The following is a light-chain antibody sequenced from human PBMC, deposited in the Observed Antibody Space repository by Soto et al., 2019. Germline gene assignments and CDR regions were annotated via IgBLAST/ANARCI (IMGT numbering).Light chain of an antibody. Sequence: EIVLTQSPGTLSLSPGERATLSCMASQSVSSNLAWYQQKPGQAPRLLIYDASSRATGIPDRFSGGGSGTDFTLTISRLEPEDFAVYYCQQFSSYPLTFGGGTKVDIK. V-gene: IGKV3-20*01. CDR2: DAS. CDR3: QQFSSYPLT. CDR1: QSVSSN. J-gene: IGKJ4*01.